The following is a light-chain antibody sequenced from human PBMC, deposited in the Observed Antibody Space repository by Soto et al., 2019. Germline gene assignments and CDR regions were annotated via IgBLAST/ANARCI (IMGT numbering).Light chain of an antibody. V-gene: IGKV1-5*01. CDR1: QSISSW. Sequence: QMTQSPSTLSASVGDRLTITCRASQSISSWLAWYQQKPGKAPKLLIYDASSLESGVPSRFSGSGSGTEFTLTISSLQPDDFATYYCQQYNSYWTFGQGTKV. CDR3: QQYNSYWT. CDR2: DAS. J-gene: IGKJ1*01.